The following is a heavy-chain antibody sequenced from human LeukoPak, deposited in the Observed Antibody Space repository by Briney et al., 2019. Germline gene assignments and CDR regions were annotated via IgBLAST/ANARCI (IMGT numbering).Heavy chain of an antibody. CDR3: VKDSPPRYSGSPPAY. J-gene: IGHJ4*02. CDR2: INKDGGEK. CDR1: GFTFSSYW. V-gene: IGHV3-7*03. D-gene: IGHD1-26*01. Sequence: GGSLRLSCEASGFTFSSYWMSWVRQAPGKGPEWVANINKDGGEKYYVDSVKGRFTISRDNAKNSLYLQMNSLRADDTAVYYCVKDSPPRYSGSPPAYWGQGTLVTVSS.